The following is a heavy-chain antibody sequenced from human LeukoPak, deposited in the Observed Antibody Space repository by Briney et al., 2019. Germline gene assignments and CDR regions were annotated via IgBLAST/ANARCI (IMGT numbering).Heavy chain of an antibody. CDR2: IYYSGST. Sequence: SETLSLTCTVSGGSISSGDYYWSWIRQPPGKGLEWIGYIYYSGSTYYNPSLKSRVTITVDTSKNQFSLKLSSVTAADTAVYYCARVATISLEYWGQGTLVTVSS. J-gene: IGHJ4*02. V-gene: IGHV4-30-4*08. D-gene: IGHD5-12*01. CDR1: GGSISSGDYY. CDR3: ARVATISLEY.